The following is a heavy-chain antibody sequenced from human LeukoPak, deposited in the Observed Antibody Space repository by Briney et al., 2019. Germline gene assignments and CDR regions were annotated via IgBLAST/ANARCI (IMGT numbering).Heavy chain of an antibody. CDR2: VSDGGGNT. V-gene: IGHV3-23*01. CDR3: AKEVRGYWSFDL. D-gene: IGHD3-10*01. J-gene: IGHJ2*01. Sequence: GGSLRLSCGASGFTFSSYAMSWVRQAPGKGLEWVSAVSDGGGNTYYADSVKGRFTISRDNSKNTLYLQMYSLRAEDTAVYYCAKEVRGYWSFDLWGRGTLVTVSS. CDR1: GFTFSSYA.